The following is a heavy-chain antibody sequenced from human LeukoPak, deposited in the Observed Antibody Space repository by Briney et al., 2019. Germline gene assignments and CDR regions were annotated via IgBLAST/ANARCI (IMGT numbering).Heavy chain of an antibody. CDR1: GFTVSSNY. D-gene: IGHD3-16*01. CDR3: ARAQIGAYYFDY. V-gene: IGHV3-53*01. J-gene: IGHJ4*02. CDR2: IYSGGST. Sequence: GSLRLSCAASGFTVSSNYMSWVRQAPGEGLEWVSVIYSGGSTYYADSVKGRFTISRDNSKNTLYLQMNSLRAEDTAVYYCARAQIGAYYFDYWGQGTLVTVSS.